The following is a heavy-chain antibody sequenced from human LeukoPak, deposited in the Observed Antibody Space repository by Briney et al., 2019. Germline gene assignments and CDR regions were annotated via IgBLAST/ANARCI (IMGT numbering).Heavy chain of an antibody. Sequence: GASVKVSCKTSGYTFTNYYLHWVRQAPGQGLEWMGIINPSGGSTTYAQKFQGRLTMTGDTSTSTVYMELSSLRSEDTAVYYCASRLVTKYFDYWGQGTPVTVSS. D-gene: IGHD2-21*02. J-gene: IGHJ4*02. CDR2: INPSGGST. V-gene: IGHV1-46*01. CDR3: ASRLVTKYFDY. CDR1: GYTFTNYY.